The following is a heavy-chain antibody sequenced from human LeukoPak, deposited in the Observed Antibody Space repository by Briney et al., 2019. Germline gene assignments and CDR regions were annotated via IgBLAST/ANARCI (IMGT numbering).Heavy chain of an antibody. CDR1: GFTFSSYG. CDR3: ARDFGVTNYHFDY. CDR2: IWYDGSKK. V-gene: IGHV3-33*08. J-gene: IGHJ4*02. Sequence: PGGSLRLSCAASGFTFSSYGMHWVRQAPGKGLEWVAVIWYDGSKKYYADSVKGRFTISRDDSKNTLYLQMNSLRAEDTAVYYCARDFGVTNYHFDYWGQGTLVTVSS. D-gene: IGHD3-16*01.